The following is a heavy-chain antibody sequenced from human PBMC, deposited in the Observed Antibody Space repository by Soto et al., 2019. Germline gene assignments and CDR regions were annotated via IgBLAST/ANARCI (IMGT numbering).Heavy chain of an antibody. CDR1: VGSFSGYY. V-gene: IGHV4-34*01. J-gene: IGHJ4*02. CDR3: ARGLNDILTGYCLDY. Sequence: PSETLSLTCAVYVGSFSGYYWSWIRQPPGKGLEWIGEINHSGSTNYNPSLKSRVTMSVDTSKNQFSLKLSSVTAADTAVYYCARGLNDILTGYCLDYWGQGTLVTVSS. D-gene: IGHD3-9*01. CDR2: INHSGST.